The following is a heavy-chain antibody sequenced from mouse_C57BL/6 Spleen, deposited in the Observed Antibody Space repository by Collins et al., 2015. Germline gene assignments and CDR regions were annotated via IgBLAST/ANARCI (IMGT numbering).Heavy chain of an antibody. CDR2: ILPGSGNT. CDR3: VRFADY. Sequence: QVQLQQSGAELMKPGASVKISCKASGYTFSYYWIEWVKQRPGHGLEWIGGILPGSGNTNYNEKFKGKATFTADTSSNTAYMQLSSLTSEDSAVYYCVRFADYWGQGTSVTVSS. CDR1: GYTFSYYW. J-gene: IGHJ4*01. V-gene: IGHV1-9*01.